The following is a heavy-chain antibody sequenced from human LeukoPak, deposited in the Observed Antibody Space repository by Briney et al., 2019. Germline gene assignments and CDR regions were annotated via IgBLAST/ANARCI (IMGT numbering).Heavy chain of an antibody. CDR3: ARGSYCGGDCYDY. J-gene: IGHJ4*02. CDR1: GSRFTSYW. V-gene: IGHV5-51*01. D-gene: IGHD2-21*01. CDR2: IYPGDSDT. Sequence: GASLKISCKGSGSRFTSYWIGWVRPMPGKGLEWMGIIYPGDSDTRYSPSFQGQVTISADKSISTAYLQWSSLKASDTAMYYCARGSYCGGDCYDYWGQGTLVTVSS.